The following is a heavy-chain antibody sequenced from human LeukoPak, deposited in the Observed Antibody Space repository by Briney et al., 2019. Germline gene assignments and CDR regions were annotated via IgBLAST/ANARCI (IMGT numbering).Heavy chain of an antibody. CDR1: GYTFSDYY. CDR3: ARDSGELPPDY. Sequence: ASVKVSCKTSGYTFSDYYIHWIRQAPGQGLEWVGWINPNSGDTDYAQKLQGRVTMTTDTSTSTAYMELRSLRSDDTAVYYCARDSGELPPDYWGQGTLVTVSS. V-gene: IGHV1-2*02. D-gene: IGHD1-26*01. CDR2: INPNSGDT. J-gene: IGHJ4*02.